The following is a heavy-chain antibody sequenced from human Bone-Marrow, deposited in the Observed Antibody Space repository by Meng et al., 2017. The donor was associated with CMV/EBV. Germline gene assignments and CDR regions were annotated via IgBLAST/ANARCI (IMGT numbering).Heavy chain of an antibody. CDR3: ATRDRELTALSGLYYYYAMDV. CDR2: MRSNGNNYDA. D-gene: IGHD2-15*01. CDR1: GFTFSYSV. Sequence: GGFLKIFCVASGFTFSYSVIHWVRQASGKGLEWVGRMRSNGNNYDAAYAATVKGRFTISRDDSKNTAYLQMNTLRAEDTALYYCATRDRELTALSGLYYYYAMDVWGQGTSVTVYS. J-gene: IGHJ6*02. V-gene: IGHV3-73*01.